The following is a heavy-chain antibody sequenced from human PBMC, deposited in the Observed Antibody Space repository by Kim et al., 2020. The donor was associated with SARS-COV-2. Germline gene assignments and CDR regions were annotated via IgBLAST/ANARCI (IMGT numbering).Heavy chain of an antibody. CDR3: VKTTRGGGRWFGNNGMDV. D-gene: IGHD2-15*01. J-gene: IGHJ6*02. V-gene: IGHV3-9*01. Sequence: GGSLRLSCATSGFTFDDYTMHWVRQAPGKGLEWVSGISWNSDYIDYADSVKGRFTISRDNAKNSLYLQMNSLRTEDTALYYCVKTTRGGGRWFGNNGMDVWGQGTTVTVSS. CDR1: GFTFDDYT. CDR2: ISWNSDYI.